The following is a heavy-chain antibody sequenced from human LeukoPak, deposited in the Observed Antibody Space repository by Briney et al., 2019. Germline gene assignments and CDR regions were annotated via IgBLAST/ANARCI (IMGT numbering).Heavy chain of an antibody. D-gene: IGHD3-3*01. J-gene: IGHJ4*02. CDR2: IYSSGSA. CDR1: GGSINSNNYY. Sequence: SEALSLTCTVSGGSINSNNYYWGWIRQPPGKGLEWIGSIYSSGSAYYNPSLKSRVTISVDTSKNQFSLRLSSVTAAGTAVYYCQSRYLEWLLEYWGQGTLVTVSS. CDR3: QSRYLEWLLEY. V-gene: IGHV4-39*01.